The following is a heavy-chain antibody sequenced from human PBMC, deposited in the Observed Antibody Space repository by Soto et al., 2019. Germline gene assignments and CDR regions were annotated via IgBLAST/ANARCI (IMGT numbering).Heavy chain of an antibody. D-gene: IGHD2-2*01. J-gene: IGHJ5*02. V-gene: IGHV1-24*01. Sequence: ASVKVSCKVSGYTLTELSMHWVRQAPGKGLEWMGGLDPEDGETIYAQKFQGRVTMTEDTSTDTAYMELSSLRSEDTAVYYCATFFPVVPAARWFDPWGQGTLVTVSS. CDR1: GYTLTELS. CDR3: ATFFPVVPAARWFDP. CDR2: LDPEDGET.